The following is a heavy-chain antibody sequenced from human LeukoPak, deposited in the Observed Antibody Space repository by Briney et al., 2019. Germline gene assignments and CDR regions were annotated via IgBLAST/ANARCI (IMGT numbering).Heavy chain of an antibody. CDR3: ASGLLLWFGEPYYMDV. CDR1: GGSISSYY. Sequence: SETLSLTCTVSGGSISSYYWSWIRQPPGKGLEWIGYIYYSGSTNYNPSLKSRVTISVDTSKNQFSLKLSSVTAADTAVYYCASGLLLWFGEPYYMDVWGKGTTVTISS. CDR2: IYYSGST. V-gene: IGHV4-59*01. J-gene: IGHJ6*03. D-gene: IGHD3-10*01.